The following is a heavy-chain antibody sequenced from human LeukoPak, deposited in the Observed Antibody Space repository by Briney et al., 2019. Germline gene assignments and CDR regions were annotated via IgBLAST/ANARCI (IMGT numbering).Heavy chain of an antibody. V-gene: IGHV3-30*02. CDR2: IRYDGSNK. D-gene: IGHD2-21*02. Sequence: GGSLRLSCAASGFTFSSYWMSWVRQAPGKGLEWVAFIRYDGSNKYYADSVKGRFTISRDNAKNSLYLQMNSLRAEDTAVYYCAREIGMTLDYWGQGTLVTVSS. J-gene: IGHJ4*02. CDR1: GFTFSSYW. CDR3: AREIGMTLDY.